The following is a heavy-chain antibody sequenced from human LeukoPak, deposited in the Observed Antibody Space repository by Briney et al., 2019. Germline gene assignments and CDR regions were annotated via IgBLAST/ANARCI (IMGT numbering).Heavy chain of an antibody. V-gene: IGHV1-18*01. CDR1: GYTFTSYG. CDR3: ARDNPLGWEPYYFDY. CDR2: TSAYNGNT. Sequence: ASVKVSCKASGYTFTSYGISWVRQAPGQGLEWMGWTSAYNGNTNYAQKLQGRDTMTTDTSTSTAYMELRSLRSDDTAVYYCARDNPLGWEPYYFDYWGQGTLVTVSS. J-gene: IGHJ4*02. D-gene: IGHD1-26*01.